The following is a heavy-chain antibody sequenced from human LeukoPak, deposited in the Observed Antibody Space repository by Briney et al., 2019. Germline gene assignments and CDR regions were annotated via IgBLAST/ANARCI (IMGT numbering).Heavy chain of an antibody. J-gene: IGHJ4*02. CDR2: IYYSGST. CDR1: GGSISSTTSY. D-gene: IGHD3-22*01. CDR3: ARNVSTGYFDY. V-gene: IGHV4-39*01. Sequence: SETLSFTCTVSGGSISSTTSYWGWIRQPPGKRLEWIGSIYYSGSTHYNPSLRSRITISVDTSKNQFSLQLRSVTAADTAVYYCARNVSTGYFDYWGQGTLVTVSS.